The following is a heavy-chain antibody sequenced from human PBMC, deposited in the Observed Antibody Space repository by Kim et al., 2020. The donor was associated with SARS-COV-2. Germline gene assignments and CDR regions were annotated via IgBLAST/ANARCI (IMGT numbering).Heavy chain of an antibody. D-gene: IGHD3-9*01. J-gene: IGHJ4*02. CDR3: AKDPRAYDILTGYFDY. V-gene: IGHV3-30*18. CDR1: GFTFSSYG. CDR2: ISYDGSNK. Sequence: GGSLRLSCAASGFTFSSYGMHWVRQAPGKGLEWVAVISYDGSNKYYADSVKGRFTISRDNSKNTLYLQMNSLRAEDTAVYYCAKDPRAYDILTGYFDYWGQGTLVTVSS.